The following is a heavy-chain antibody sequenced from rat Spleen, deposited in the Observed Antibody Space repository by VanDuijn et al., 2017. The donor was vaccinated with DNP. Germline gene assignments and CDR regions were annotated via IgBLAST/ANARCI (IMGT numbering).Heavy chain of an antibody. CDR2: ITNTGDSSTT. V-gene: IGHV5-31*01. CDR3: ATGLGDY. Sequence: EVQLVESGGGLVQPGRSLKLSCLASGFIFSNHWMTWIRQAPGKGLEWVASITNTGDSSTTYYRGSVRGRFTISRDNAKSTLYLQMDSLRSEDTATYYCATGLGDYWGQGVMVTVSS. CDR1: GFIFSNHW. J-gene: IGHJ2*01. D-gene: IGHD4-6*01.